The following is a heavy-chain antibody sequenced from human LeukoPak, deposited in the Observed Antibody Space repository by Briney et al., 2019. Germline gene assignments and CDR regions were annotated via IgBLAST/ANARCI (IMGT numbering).Heavy chain of an antibody. CDR2: ISGSGGST. J-gene: IGHJ4*02. Sequence: GSLRLSCAASGFTFSSYAMSWVRQAPGKGLEWVSAISGSGGSTYYADSVKGRFTISRGNSKNTLYLQMNSLRAEDTAVYYCAKEESGYDYVDFAVDYWDQGTLVTVSS. V-gene: IGHV3-23*01. CDR3: AKEESGYDYVDFAVDY. CDR1: GFTFSSYA. D-gene: IGHD5-12*01.